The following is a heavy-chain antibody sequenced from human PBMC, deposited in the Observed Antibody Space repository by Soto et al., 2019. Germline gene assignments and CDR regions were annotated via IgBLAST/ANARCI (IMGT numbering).Heavy chain of an antibody. CDR3: SRIAVSGPITGFDY. D-gene: IGHD6-19*01. V-gene: IGHV4-39*01. CDR1: GGSISNSSYL. CDR2: VSYSGST. J-gene: IGHJ4*02. Sequence: KPSETLSLTCTVSGGSISNSSYLWGWIRQPPGKGLQWIESVSYSGSTYYNPSLKSRVTISVDTSKTQSSLRLSSVTAADTAVYYCSRIAVSGPITGFDYWGQGALVTVSS.